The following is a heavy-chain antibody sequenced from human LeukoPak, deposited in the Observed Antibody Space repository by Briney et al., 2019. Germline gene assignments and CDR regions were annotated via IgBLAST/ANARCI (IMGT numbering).Heavy chain of an antibody. CDR2: ISAGGGDT. Sequence: GGSLRLSCAASGFIFGNYAMSWVRQAPGKGLEWVSTISAGGGDTDYADSVEGRFTISRDNSKNTLHLQMNSLRAEDTAVYYCANGNQRAYDAFDIWGQGTMVTVSS. V-gene: IGHV3-23*01. CDR1: GFIFGNYA. J-gene: IGHJ3*02. D-gene: IGHD1-14*01. CDR3: ANGNQRAYDAFDI.